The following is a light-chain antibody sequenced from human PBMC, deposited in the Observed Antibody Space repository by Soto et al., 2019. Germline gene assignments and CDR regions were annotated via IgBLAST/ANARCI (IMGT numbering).Light chain of an antibody. CDR1: QSVSSSF. J-gene: IGKJ4*01. Sequence: EIVLTQSPGTLSLSPGEGATLSCRASQSVSSSFLAWYQQKPGQAPRLLIYGASSRATGIPDRFSGSGSGKDFPLTISRLEPEDFAVYYCQQYGSPPVIFGGGTKVEIK. V-gene: IGKV3-20*01. CDR3: QQYGSPPVI. CDR2: GAS.